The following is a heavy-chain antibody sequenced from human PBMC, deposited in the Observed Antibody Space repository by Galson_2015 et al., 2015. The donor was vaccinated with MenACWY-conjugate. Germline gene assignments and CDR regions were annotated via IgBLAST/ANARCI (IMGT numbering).Heavy chain of an antibody. D-gene: IGHD6-19*01. CDR1: GFTFTNYD. CDR3: MGRVSGWSHGFDY. Sequence: SLRLSCAASGFTFTNYDMHWVRQPTGKGLEWVSVIGIAGDTYYLDPVKGRFAISREDGKNSLYLQMNSLRVEDTAVYYCMGRVSGWSHGFDYWGQGTLVTVSS. CDR2: IGIAGDT. V-gene: IGHV3-13*01. J-gene: IGHJ4*02.